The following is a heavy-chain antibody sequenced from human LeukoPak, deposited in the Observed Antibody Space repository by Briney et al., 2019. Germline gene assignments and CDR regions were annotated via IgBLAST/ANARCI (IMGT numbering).Heavy chain of an antibody. J-gene: IGHJ4*02. Sequence: GGSLRLSCAASGFTFSGYPIHWVRQAPGKGLEWVSAIIGSGESTYYTDSVEGRFTVSRDNSKNTVYLQMNSLRAEDTAIYYCAKWKSGNSGLYYFDYWGQGTLVTFSS. V-gene: IGHV3-23*01. CDR1: GFTFSGYP. CDR2: IIGSGEST. D-gene: IGHD3-10*01. CDR3: AKWKSGNSGLYYFDY.